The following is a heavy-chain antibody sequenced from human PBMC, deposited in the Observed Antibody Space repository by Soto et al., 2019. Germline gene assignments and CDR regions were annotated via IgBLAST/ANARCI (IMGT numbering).Heavy chain of an antibody. CDR3: ARQRYSYGDTRSSYYFDY. V-gene: IGHV1-2*02. Sequence: QVQLVQSGAEVKKPGASVKVSCKASGYTLTGYYLHWVRQAPGQGLEWMGWINPDSGVTNYEQKFQGRATMTRDTSINTAYMELNRMRSDDAAVYYCARQRYSYGDTRSSYYFDYWGQGTLLTVST. CDR2: INPDSGVT. J-gene: IGHJ4*02. D-gene: IGHD5-18*01. CDR1: GYTLTGYY.